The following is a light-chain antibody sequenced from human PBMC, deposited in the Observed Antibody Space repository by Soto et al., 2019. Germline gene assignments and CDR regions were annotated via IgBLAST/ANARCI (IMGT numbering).Light chain of an antibody. CDR3: HSRA. Sequence: DIQMTQSPSTLSASVGDDVTITCRASQTISRLLAWYQQKPGRAPKLLIYDASTLESGVPSRFSGSGSETEFTLTISRLQPDDFATYFCHSRAFGQGTRLEIK. V-gene: IGKV1-5*01. J-gene: IGKJ5*01. CDR2: DAS. CDR1: QTISRL.